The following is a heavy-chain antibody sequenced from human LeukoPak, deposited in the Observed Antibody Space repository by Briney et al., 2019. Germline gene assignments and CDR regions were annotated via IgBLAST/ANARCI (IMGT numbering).Heavy chain of an antibody. CDR2: ISWNSGSI. J-gene: IGHJ3*02. V-gene: IGHV3-9*01. D-gene: IGHD2-2*01. Sequence: GGSLRLSCEASGFTFDDYAMHWVRQAPGKGLEWVSGISWNSGSIGYADSVKGRFTISRDNAKNSLYLQMNSLRAEDTALYYCAKSEYLSPFDAFDIWGQGTMVTVSS. CDR3: AKSEYLSPFDAFDI. CDR1: GFTFDDYA.